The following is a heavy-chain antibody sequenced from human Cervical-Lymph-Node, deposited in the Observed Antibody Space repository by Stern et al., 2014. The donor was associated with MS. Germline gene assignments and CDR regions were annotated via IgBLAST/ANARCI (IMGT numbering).Heavy chain of an antibody. Sequence: EVQLEESGGGLVQPGRSLRLSCAASGFTFDDYAMHWVRQAPGKGLEWVSGISWNSGSIGYADSVKGRFTISRDNAKNSLYLQMNSLRAEDTALYYCAKEPRYSYGYDYWGQGTLVTVSS. CDR3: AKEPRYSYGYDY. CDR2: ISWNSGSI. CDR1: GFTFDDYA. J-gene: IGHJ4*02. D-gene: IGHD5-18*01. V-gene: IGHV3-9*01.